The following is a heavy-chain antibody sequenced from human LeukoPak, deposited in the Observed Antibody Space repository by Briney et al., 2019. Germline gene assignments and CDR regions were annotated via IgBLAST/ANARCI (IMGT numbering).Heavy chain of an antibody. CDR2: FSGSGGST. Sequence: PGGSLRLSCAAPGFTFRSYWMSWVRQAPGKGLGGVSAFSGSGGSTYFAGSVKGRFTISRDNSKNTLYLQMNSLRAEDTAVYYCAKDLSLGYDFWSGYYRSPRGAFDIWGQGTMVTVSS. V-gene: IGHV3-23*01. CDR1: GFTFRSYW. D-gene: IGHD3-3*01. CDR3: AKDLSLGYDFWSGYYRSPRGAFDI. J-gene: IGHJ3*02.